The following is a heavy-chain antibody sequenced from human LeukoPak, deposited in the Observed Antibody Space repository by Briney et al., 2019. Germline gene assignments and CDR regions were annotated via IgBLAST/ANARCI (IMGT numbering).Heavy chain of an antibody. J-gene: IGHJ3*02. CDR3: ARVPVTIDAFDI. CDR2: IYYSGST. CDR1: GGSISSYY. V-gene: IGHV4-59*01. Sequence: SETLSLTCTVSGGSISSYYWSWIRQPPGKGLEWIGYIYYSGSTNYNPSLKSRVTISVDTSKNQSSLKLSSVTAADTAVYYCARVPVTIDAFDIWGQRTMVTVSS. D-gene: IGHD4-17*01.